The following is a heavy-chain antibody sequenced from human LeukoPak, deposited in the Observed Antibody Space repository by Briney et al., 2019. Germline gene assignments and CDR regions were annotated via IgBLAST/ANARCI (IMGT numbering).Heavy chain of an antibody. CDR3: ARGGMTTVTTGPNWFDP. CDR2: INHSGST. J-gene: IGHJ5*02. D-gene: IGHD4-17*01. V-gene: IGHV4-34*01. CDR1: GGSFSGYY. Sequence: PSETLSLTCAVYGGSFSGYYWSWIRQPPGKGLEWIGEINHSGSTNYNPSLKSRVTISVDTSKNQFSLKLSSVTAADTAVYYCARGGMTTVTTGPNWFDPWGQGTLVTVSS.